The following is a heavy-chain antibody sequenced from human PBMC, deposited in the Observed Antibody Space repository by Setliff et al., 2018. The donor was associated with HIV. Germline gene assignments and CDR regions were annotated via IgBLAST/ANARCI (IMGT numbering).Heavy chain of an antibody. CDR2: IWYDGSNQ. D-gene: IGHD1-1*01. CDR3: ARDLPGSYNGYLNY. Sequence: PGGSLRLSCEASGFTLSTHGMHWVRQAPGRGLEWVSLIWYDGSNQFYADSVKGRLSISRANSKDILYLQMNSLRVEDTAVYYCARDLPGSYNGYLNYWGQGTLVTVSS. V-gene: IGHV3-33*01. J-gene: IGHJ4*02. CDR1: GFTLSTHG.